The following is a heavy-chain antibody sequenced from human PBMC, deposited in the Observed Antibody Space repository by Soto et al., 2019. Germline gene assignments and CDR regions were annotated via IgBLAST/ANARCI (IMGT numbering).Heavy chain of an antibody. J-gene: IGHJ4*02. CDR3: ARAQSGFLFDY. Sequence: PSETLSLTCAVSGGSISSSNWWSWVRQPPGKGMEWIGKIYHSGSTDYNPSLKSRVTISVDTSKNQFSLKLRSVIAADEAVYYCARAQSGFLFDYWGQGTLVTVSS. CDR1: GGSISSSNW. D-gene: IGHD5-12*01. CDR2: IYHSGST. V-gene: IGHV4-4*02.